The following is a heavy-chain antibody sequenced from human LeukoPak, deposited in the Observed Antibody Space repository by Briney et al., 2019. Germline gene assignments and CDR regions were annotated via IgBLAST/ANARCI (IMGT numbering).Heavy chain of an antibody. CDR1: GFTFGSYW. J-gene: IGHJ4*02. D-gene: IGHD5-12*01. CDR2: INSDGSST. CDR3: AREEVATRFDY. V-gene: IGHV3-74*01. Sequence: GGSLRLSCAASGFTFGSYWMHWVRQAPGKGLVWVSRINSDGSSTSYADSVKGRFTISRDNAKNTLYLQMNSLRAEDTAVYYCAREEVATRFDYWGQGTLATVSS.